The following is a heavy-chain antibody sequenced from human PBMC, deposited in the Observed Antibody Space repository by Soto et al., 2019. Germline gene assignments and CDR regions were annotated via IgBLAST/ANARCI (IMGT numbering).Heavy chain of an antibody. CDR2: INPNSGGT. CDR3: ARTREYSSGSGIGAFDI. D-gene: IGHD6-19*01. V-gene: IGHV1-2*04. Sequence: ASVKVSCKASGYTFTGYYMHWVRQAPGQGLEWMGRINPNSGGTNYAQKFQGWVTMTRDTSISTAYMELSRLRSDDTAVYYCARTREYSSGSGIGAFDIWGQGTMVTVSS. J-gene: IGHJ3*02. CDR1: GYTFTGYY.